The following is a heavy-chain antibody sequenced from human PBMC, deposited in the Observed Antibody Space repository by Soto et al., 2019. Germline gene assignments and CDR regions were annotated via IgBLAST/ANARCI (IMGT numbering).Heavy chain of an antibody. D-gene: IGHD3-16*01. V-gene: IGHV3-7*03. Sequence: PGGSLRLSCAASGFTFSSYWMSWVRQAPGKGLEWVANIKQDGSEKYYVDSVKGRFTISRDNAKNSLYLQMNSLRAEDTAVYYCARGGRATLVYYYGMDVWGQGTTVTVSS. CDR3: ARGGRATLVYYYGMDV. J-gene: IGHJ6*02. CDR1: GFTFSSYW. CDR2: IKQDGSEK.